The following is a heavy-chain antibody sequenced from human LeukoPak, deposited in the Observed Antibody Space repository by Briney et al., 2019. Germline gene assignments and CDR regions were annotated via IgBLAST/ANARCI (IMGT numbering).Heavy chain of an antibody. D-gene: IGHD3-10*01. Sequence: SETLSLTCTVSGDSIRSTSYYWGWIRQPPGKGLEWIGNIFYSGNTYYNPSLKSRVTISVDMSKNQFSLKLSSVTAADTAGYYCARATSYGPGNYILPFDIWGQGTMVTVSS. CDR1: GDSIRSTSYY. CDR2: IFYSGNT. J-gene: IGHJ3*02. CDR3: ARATSYGPGNYILPFDI. V-gene: IGHV4-39*07.